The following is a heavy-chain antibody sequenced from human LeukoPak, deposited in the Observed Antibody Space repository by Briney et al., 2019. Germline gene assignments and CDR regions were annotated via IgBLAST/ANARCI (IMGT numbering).Heavy chain of an antibody. V-gene: IGHV3-30*02. D-gene: IGHD5-24*01. CDR2: IRYDGSNK. Sequence: GGSLRLTCAASGFTFSSYGMHWVRQAPGKGLEWVAFIRYDGSNKYYADSVKGRFTISRDNSKNTLYLQMNSLRAEDTAVYYCAKWSRDGYNRESDYWGQGTLVTVSS. CDR1: GFTFSSYG. J-gene: IGHJ4*02. CDR3: AKWSRDGYNRESDY.